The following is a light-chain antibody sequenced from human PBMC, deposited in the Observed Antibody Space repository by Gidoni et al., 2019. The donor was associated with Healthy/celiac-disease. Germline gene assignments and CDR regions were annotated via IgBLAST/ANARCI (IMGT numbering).Light chain of an antibody. J-gene: IGKJ4*01. V-gene: IGKV1-9*01. CDR3: QQLNSYPST. CDR1: QGIRSY. Sequence: DIQLTQSPSFLSASVGDRVTITCRASQGIRSYLAWYQQKPGKAPNLLVYATSTLQSGVPSRFSGSGSGTEFTLTISSLQPEDFATYYCQQLNSYPSTFGGGTKVEIK. CDR2: ATS.